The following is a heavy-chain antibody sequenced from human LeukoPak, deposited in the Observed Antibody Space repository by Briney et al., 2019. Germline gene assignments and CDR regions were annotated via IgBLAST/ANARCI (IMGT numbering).Heavy chain of an antibody. CDR3: ARALIVVVPASFDP. CDR1: GYSIRSGYY. J-gene: IGHJ5*02. CDR2: IDHSGST. D-gene: IGHD2-2*01. Sequence: PSETLSLTCTVSGYSIRSGYYWGWIRQPPGKGPEWIGSIDHSGSTYYNPSLKSRVTISVDTSKNQFSLKLSSVTAADTAVYYCARALIVVVPASFDPWGQGTLVTVSS. V-gene: IGHV4-38-2*02.